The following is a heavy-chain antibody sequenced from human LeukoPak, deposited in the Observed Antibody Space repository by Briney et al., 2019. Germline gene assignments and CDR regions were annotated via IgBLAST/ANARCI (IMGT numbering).Heavy chain of an antibody. V-gene: IGHV1-2*06. J-gene: IGHJ4*02. CDR2: INPNSGGT. CDR3: ARATTGRYFDF. CDR1: GYTFSDFY. Sequence: ASVKVSCKASGYTFSDFYLHWVRQAPGRGFGWMGRINPNSGGTNYAQKFQGRVTMTSDTSISTVYMEMSSLRSDDAAVYYCARATTGRYFDFWGQGTLVAVSS. D-gene: IGHD5-12*01.